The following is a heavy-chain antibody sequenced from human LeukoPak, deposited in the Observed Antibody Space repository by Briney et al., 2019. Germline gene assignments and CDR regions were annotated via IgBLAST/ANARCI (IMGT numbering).Heavy chain of an antibody. D-gene: IGHD2-2*01. V-gene: IGHV5-51*01. Sequence: RGESLKISCKGSGYRFSSNWIGWVRQLPGKGLEWMGIIYPGDSDTRYSPSFQGQVTISADKSISTAFLQWSSLKASDTAMYYCARLGYCGSTSCTQFDYWGQGTLVTVSS. CDR3: ARLGYCGSTSCTQFDY. CDR2: IYPGDSDT. J-gene: IGHJ4*02. CDR1: GYRFSSNW.